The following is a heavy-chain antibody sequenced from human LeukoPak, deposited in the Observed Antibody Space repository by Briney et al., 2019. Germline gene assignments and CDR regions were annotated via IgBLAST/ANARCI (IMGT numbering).Heavy chain of an antibody. CDR2: ISHSGST. D-gene: IGHD3-22*01. CDR3: ARDYYDSSGYYYEGDAFDI. Sequence: SETLSLTCTVSGGSISSGGYYWSWIRQPPGKGLEWIGEISHSGSTNYNPSLKSRVTISVDTSKNQFSLKLSSVTAADTAVYYCARDYYDSSGYYYEGDAFDIWGQGTMVTVSS. CDR1: GGSISSGGYY. J-gene: IGHJ3*02. V-gene: IGHV4-39*07.